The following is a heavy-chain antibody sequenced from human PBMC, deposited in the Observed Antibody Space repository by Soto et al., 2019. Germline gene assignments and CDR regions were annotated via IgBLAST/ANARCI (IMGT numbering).Heavy chain of an antibody. J-gene: IGHJ6*02. Sequence: SVKVSCKASGYTVTSYGISWLRQAPGQGLEWMGWISAYNGNTNYAQKLQGRVTMTTDTSTSTACMELRSLRSDDTAVYYCARDGAIFTGSYGMDVWGQGTTVTVSS. CDR3: ARDGAIFTGSYGMDV. D-gene: IGHD3-9*01. CDR2: ISAYNGNT. V-gene: IGHV1-18*04. CDR1: GYTVTSYG.